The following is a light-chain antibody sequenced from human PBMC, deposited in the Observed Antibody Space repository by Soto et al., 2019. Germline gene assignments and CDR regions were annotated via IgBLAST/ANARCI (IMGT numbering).Light chain of an antibody. V-gene: IGKV3-15*01. CDR1: QSVSSN. CDR2: GAS. J-gene: IGKJ4*01. Sequence: EIVMTQSPATLSVSPGERATLSCRASQSVSSNLAWYQQKPGQTPRLLICGASTRATGVPARFSGSGSGTEFTLTITSLQSEDFAFYYCQHYNVWPLTFGGGTKVEVK. CDR3: QHYNVWPLT.